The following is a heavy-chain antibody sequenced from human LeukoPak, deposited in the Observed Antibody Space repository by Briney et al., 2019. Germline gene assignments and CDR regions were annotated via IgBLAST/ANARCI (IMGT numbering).Heavy chain of an antibody. CDR2: INPNSGGT. Sequence: ASVKVSCKTSGYSFTDYYMHWVRQAPGQGLEWMGWINPNSGGTSSAQKFQGRVTMTRDTSITTVYMEVSWLTSDDTAIYYCARADRLDGGPYLIGPWGQGTLVSVSS. CDR3: ARADRLDGGPYLIGP. D-gene: IGHD2-21*01. V-gene: IGHV1-2*02. CDR1: GYSFTDYY. J-gene: IGHJ5*02.